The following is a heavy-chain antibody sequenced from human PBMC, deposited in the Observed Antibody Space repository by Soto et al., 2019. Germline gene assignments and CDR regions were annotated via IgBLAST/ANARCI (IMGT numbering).Heavy chain of an antibody. CDR3: TTVKIYYDSNGYSNPWYFDY. J-gene: IGHJ4*02. V-gene: IGHV3-15*01. D-gene: IGHD3-22*01. CDR1: GFTLSDAW. Sequence: GGSLRLSCTASGFTLSDAWMSWVRKAPGKGLEWVGLIKRKTDDGTTDYPAPVKGTFPISRDVSKNTLYLQVNSLKTEDTAVYYCTTVKIYYDSNGYSNPWYFDYWGQGTLVTVSS. CDR2: IKRKTDDGTT.